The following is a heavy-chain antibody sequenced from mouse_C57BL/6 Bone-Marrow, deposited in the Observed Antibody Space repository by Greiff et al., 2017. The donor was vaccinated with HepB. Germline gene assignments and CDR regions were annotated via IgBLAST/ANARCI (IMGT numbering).Heavy chain of an antibody. CDR1: GYSITSGYY. Sequence: EVQRVESGPGLVKPSQSLSLTCSVTGYSITSGYYWNWIRQFPGNKLEWMGYISYDGSNNYNPSLKNRISITRDTSKNQFFLKLNSVTTEDTATYYCAREEDRGFAYWGQGTLVTVSA. J-gene: IGHJ3*01. V-gene: IGHV3-6*01. CDR3: AREEDRGFAY. CDR2: ISYDGSN.